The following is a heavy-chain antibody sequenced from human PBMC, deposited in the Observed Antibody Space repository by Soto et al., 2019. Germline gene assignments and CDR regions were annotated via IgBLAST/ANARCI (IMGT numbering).Heavy chain of an antibody. Sequence: GESLKISCKGSGYSFTSYWIGWVRQMPGKGLEWMGIIYPGDSDTRYSPSFQGQVTISADKSISTAYLQWSSLKASDTAMYYCARTSAAGKYYYGIDVWGQGTTVTVSS. CDR1: GYSFTSYW. D-gene: IGHD6-13*01. J-gene: IGHJ6*02. CDR3: ARTSAAGKYYYGIDV. V-gene: IGHV5-51*01. CDR2: IYPGDSDT.